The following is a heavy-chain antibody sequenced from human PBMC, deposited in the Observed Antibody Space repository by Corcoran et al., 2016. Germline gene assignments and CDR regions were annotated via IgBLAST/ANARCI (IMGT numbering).Heavy chain of an antibody. CDR1: GYTFTGSD. CDR2: ISTYNGNT. D-gene: IGHD3-10*01. J-gene: IGHJ6*02. Sequence: QVQLVQSGAEVKKPGASVKVSCKASGYTFTGSDISWVRQAPGQGLEWVGWISTYNGNTNYVEKLQGRVTMTTDTSTSTAYMELRSLRSDDTAVYYCARGSSSGSYGMDVWGQGTTVTVSS. CDR3: ARGSSSGSYGMDV. V-gene: IGHV1-18*01.